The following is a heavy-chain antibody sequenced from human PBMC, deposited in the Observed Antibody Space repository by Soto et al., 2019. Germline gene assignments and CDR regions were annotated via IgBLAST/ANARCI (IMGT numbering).Heavy chain of an antibody. CDR1: CGSISSGDYY. V-gene: IGHV4-30-4*01. D-gene: IGHD3-22*01. J-gene: IGHJ6*02. CDR3: ARVTHDSSGYYYYYYGMDV. CDR2: IYYSGST. Sequence: SETLSLTCTFSCGSISSGDYYWSWIRQPPGKGLEWIGYIYYSGSTYYNPSLKSRVTISVDTSKNQFSLKLSSVTAADTAVYYCARVTHDSSGYYYYYYGMDVWGQGTTVTVSS.